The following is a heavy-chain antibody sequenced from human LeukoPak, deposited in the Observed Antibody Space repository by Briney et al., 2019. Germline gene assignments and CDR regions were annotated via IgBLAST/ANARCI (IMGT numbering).Heavy chain of an antibody. J-gene: IGHJ4*02. CDR2: MYPGDSDT. Sequence: GESLQISCKGSGYIFTNYWIGWVRQVPGEGVEGMGIMYPGDSDTRYSPSFQGQVTISADKSVSTTYLQWSSLKASDTAMYYCAASTYGSGSYVGFDSWGQGTLVSVSS. CDR3: AASTYGSGSYVGFDS. V-gene: IGHV5-51*01. D-gene: IGHD3-10*01. CDR1: GYIFTNYW.